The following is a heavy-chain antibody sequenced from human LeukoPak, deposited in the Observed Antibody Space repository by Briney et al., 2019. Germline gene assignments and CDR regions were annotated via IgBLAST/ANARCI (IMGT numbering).Heavy chain of an antibody. CDR2: INHRGST. V-gene: IGHV4-34*01. Sequence: SETLSLTCAVYGGSFSGYYWSWIRQPPGKGLEWIGEINHRGSTNYNPSLKSRVTISVDTSKNQFSLKLSSVTAADTAVYYCARGYSGYDFDYWGQGTLVTVSS. CDR1: GGSFSGYY. J-gene: IGHJ4*02. D-gene: IGHD5-12*01. CDR3: ARGYSGYDFDY.